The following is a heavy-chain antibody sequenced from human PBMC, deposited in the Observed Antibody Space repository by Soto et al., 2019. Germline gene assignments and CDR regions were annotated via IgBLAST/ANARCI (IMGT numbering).Heavy chain of an antibody. CDR3: ARGIAVAGSLEYFQH. V-gene: IGHV3-11*01. CDR1: GFTFSDYY. Sequence: GGSLRLSCAASGFTFSDYYMSWIRQAPGKGLEWVSYISSSGTTIYYADSVKGRFTISRDNAKNQLYLQMNSLRAEDTAVYYCARGIAVAGSLEYFQHWGRGTLVTVSS. J-gene: IGHJ1*01. D-gene: IGHD6-19*01. CDR2: ISSSGTTI.